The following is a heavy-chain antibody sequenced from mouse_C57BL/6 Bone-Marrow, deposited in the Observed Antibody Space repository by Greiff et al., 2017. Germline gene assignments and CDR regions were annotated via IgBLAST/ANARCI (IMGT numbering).Heavy chain of an antibody. J-gene: IGHJ2*01. V-gene: IGHV14-4*01. CDR3: TTSGKDY. Sequence: EMQLQQSGAELVRPGASVKLSCTASGFNIKDDYMHWVKQRPEQGLEWIGWIDPENGDTEYASKFQGKATITADTSSNTAYLQLSSLTSEDTAVYYCTTSGKDYWGQGTTLTVSS. D-gene: IGHD3-1*01. CDR1: GFNIKDDY. CDR2: IDPENGDT.